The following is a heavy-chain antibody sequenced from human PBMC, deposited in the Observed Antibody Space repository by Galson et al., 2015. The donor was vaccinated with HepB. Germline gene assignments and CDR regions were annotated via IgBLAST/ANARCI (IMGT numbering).Heavy chain of an antibody. J-gene: IGHJ4*02. V-gene: IGHV1-3*01. CDR2: INAGNGNT. CDR1: GYTFTSYA. D-gene: IGHD4-17*01. CDR3: ARDYGDYMGPDY. Sequence: SVKVSCKASGYTFTSYAMHWVRQAPGQRLEWMGWINAGNGNTKYSQKFQGRVTITRDTSASTAYMELSSLRSEDTAVYYCARDYGDYMGPDYWGQGTLVTVSS.